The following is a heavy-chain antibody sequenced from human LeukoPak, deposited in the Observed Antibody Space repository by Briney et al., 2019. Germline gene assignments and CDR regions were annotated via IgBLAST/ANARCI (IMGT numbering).Heavy chain of an antibody. CDR3: ARVPFVGSSGYYYLDY. D-gene: IGHD3-22*01. CDR1: GGSITNNKYY. CDR2: IYTSGSA. Sequence: SETLSLTCSVSGGSITNNKYYWSWIRQPAGKGLEWIGRIYTSGSANYNPSLKIPVTISVDTSKNQFSLKLSSVTAADTAVYYCARVPFVGSSGYYYLDYWGQGTLVTVSS. V-gene: IGHV4-61*02. J-gene: IGHJ4*02.